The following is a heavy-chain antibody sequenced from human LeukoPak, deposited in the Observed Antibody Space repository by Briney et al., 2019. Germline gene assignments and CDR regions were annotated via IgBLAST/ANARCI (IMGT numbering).Heavy chain of an antibody. J-gene: IGHJ6*03. CDR3: ARDRGTVVPPYYYYMDV. V-gene: IGHV4-61*01. CDR2: IYYSGST. Sequence: PSETLSLTCAVSGYSISSGYYWGWIRQPPGKGLEWIGYIYYSGSTKYNPSLKSRATMSLDTSKNQFSLKLSSVTAADTAVYYCARDRGTVVPPYYYYMDVWGKGTTVTVSS. D-gene: IGHD2-15*01. CDR1: GYSISSGYY.